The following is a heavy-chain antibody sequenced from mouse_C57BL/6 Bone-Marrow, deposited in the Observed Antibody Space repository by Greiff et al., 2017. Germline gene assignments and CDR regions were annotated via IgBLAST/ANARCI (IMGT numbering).Heavy chain of an antibody. V-gene: IGHV5-12*01. Sequence: EVQRVESGGGLVQPGGSLKLSCAASGFTFSDYYMYWVRQTPEKRLEWVAYISNGGGSTYYPDTVKGRFTISRDNAKNTLYLQMSRLKSEDTAMYYCARRFYYYGSSYGYFDVWGTGTTVTVSS. CDR2: ISNGGGST. CDR3: ARRFYYYGSSYGYFDV. J-gene: IGHJ1*03. CDR1: GFTFSDYY. D-gene: IGHD1-1*01.